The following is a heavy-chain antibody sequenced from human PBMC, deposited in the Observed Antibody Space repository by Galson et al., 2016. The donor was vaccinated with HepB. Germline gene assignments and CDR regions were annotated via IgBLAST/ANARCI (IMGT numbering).Heavy chain of an antibody. CDR1: GYTSSSYG. CDR2: ISVYNGRT. D-gene: IGHD6-19*01. CDR3: ATCGWWSTAYCGAY. J-gene: IGHJ4*02. Sequence: SVKVSCKASGYTSSSYGICWVRQAPGQGLEWMGWISVYNGRTAYAHKLVGRVTMTADTSTNTAYMELRSLASDDTAVYYCATCGWWSTAYCGAYWGQGSLVTVSS. V-gene: IGHV1-18*01.